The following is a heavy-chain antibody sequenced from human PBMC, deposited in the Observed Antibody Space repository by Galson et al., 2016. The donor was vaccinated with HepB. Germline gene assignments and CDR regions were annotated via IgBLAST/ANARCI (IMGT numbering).Heavy chain of an antibody. V-gene: IGHV1-46*01. J-gene: IGHJ4*02. CDR3: ARDLGYSSNWNKDY. CDR1: GYTFTSFY. D-gene: IGHD6-13*01. Sequence: SVKVSCKASGYTFTSFYIHWVRQAPGQGLEWMGRISPSGGNTDYAQRFQGRVTMTRDTSTSTLYMELTRLRSDDTAVFYCARDLGYSSNWNKDYWGQGTLVTVSS. CDR2: ISPSGGNT.